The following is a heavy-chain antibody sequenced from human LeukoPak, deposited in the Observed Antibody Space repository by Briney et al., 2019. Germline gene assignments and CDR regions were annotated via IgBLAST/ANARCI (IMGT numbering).Heavy chain of an antibody. D-gene: IGHD1-26*01. CDR3: ARDLGEYSGSYGAFDY. Sequence: ASVKVSCKASGYSFADYYMHWVRQAPGQGLEWMGWIKPNSGDTRSAQKFQGRVTMTRDMSTSTVYMELSSLRSEDTAVYYCARDLGEYSGSYGAFDYWGQGTLVTVSS. CDR1: GYSFADYY. J-gene: IGHJ4*02. V-gene: IGHV1-2*02. CDR2: IKPNSGDT.